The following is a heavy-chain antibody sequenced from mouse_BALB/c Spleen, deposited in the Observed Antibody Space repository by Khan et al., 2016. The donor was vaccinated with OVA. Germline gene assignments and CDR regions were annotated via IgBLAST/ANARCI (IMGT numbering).Heavy chain of an antibody. D-gene: IGHD1-2*01. Sequence: QIQLVQSGPELKKPGETVRISCKASGYTFTTAGIQWVQKMPGKGLKWIGWINTHSGVPKYAEDFKGRFAFSLEISVNTAYLQITNLKNEDTATYICARGEVADKRNGGGAMEYWGEGTSGTVSS. CDR2: INTHSGVP. CDR3: ARGEVADKRNGGGAMEY. V-gene: IGHV9-4*02. J-gene: IGHJ4*01. CDR1: GYTFTTAG.